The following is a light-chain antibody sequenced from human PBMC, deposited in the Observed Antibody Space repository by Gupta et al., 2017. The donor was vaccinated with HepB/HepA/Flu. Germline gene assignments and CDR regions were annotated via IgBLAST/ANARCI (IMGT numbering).Light chain of an antibody. CDR3: QQRSNWPPLT. V-gene: IGKV3-11*01. Sequence: EIVLTQSPATLSLSPGERATLSCRASQGVSSYLAWYQQKPGQAPRLLIYDASNRATGIPARFSGSGSGTDFTLTISSREPEDFAVYYCQQRSNWPPLTFGGGTKVEIK. J-gene: IGKJ4*01. CDR1: QGVSSY. CDR2: DAS.